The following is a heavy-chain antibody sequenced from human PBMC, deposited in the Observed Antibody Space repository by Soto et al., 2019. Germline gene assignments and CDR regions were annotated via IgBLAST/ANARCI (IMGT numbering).Heavy chain of an antibody. Sequence: PGGSLRLSCAASGFTFSSYWMSWVRQAPGKGLEWVANIKQDGSEKYYVDSVKGRFTISRDNAKNSLYLQMNSLRAEDTAVYYCARDRLQYFDWSGYYYYMDVWGKGTTVTVSS. CDR1: GFTFSSYW. CDR2: IKQDGSEK. CDR3: ARDRLQYFDWSGYYYYMDV. D-gene: IGHD3-9*01. J-gene: IGHJ6*03. V-gene: IGHV3-7*01.